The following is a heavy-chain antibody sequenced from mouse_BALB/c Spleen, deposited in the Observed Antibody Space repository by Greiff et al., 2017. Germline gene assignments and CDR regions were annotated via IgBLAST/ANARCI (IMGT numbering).Heavy chain of an antibody. V-gene: IGHV5-6-5*01. Sequence: EVMLVESGGGLVKPGGSLKLSCAASGFTFSSYAMSWVRQTPEKRLEWVASISSGGSTYYPDSVKGRFTISRDNARNILYLQMSSLRSEDTAMYYCARGGYGSSPSMDYWGQGTSVTVSS. CDR3: ARGGYGSSPSMDY. J-gene: IGHJ4*01. CDR1: GFTFSSYA. CDR2: ISSGGST. D-gene: IGHD1-1*01.